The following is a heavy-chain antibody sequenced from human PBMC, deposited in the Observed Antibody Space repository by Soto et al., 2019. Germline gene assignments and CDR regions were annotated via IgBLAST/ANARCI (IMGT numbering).Heavy chain of an antibody. J-gene: IGHJ5*02. D-gene: IGHD6-13*01. Sequence: EVQLVESGGGLVQPGGSLRLSCAASGFTFSSYSMNWVRQAPGKGLEWVSYISSSSSTIYYADSVKGRFTISRDNAKNSLYLQMNSLRDEDTAVYYCARDPVDGSSSHARDNWFDPWGQGTLVTVSS. CDR2: ISSSSSTI. CDR3: ARDPVDGSSSHARDNWFDP. CDR1: GFTFSSYS. V-gene: IGHV3-48*02.